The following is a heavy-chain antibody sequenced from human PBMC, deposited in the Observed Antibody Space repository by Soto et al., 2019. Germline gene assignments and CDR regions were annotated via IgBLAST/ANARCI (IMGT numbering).Heavy chain of an antibody. CDR3: GKINGDYNYFDY. D-gene: IGHD4-17*01. CDR1: GCTFSSYG. J-gene: IGHJ4*02. Sequence: GGSLRLSCAASGCTFSSYGMHWVRQAPGKGLEWVAVISYDGSNKYYADSVKGRFTISRDNSKNTLYLQMNSLRAEDTAVYYCGKINGDYNYFDYWVRGTLVTVSS. CDR2: ISYDGSNK. V-gene: IGHV3-30*18.